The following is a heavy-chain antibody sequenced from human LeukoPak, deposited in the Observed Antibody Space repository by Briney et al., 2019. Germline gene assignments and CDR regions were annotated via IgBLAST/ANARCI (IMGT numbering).Heavy chain of an antibody. CDR1: GGSFSGYY. CDR2: INHSGST. J-gene: IGHJ4*02. V-gene: IGHV4-34*10. CDR3: ARDSGGEATDFYFDY. Sequence: SETLSPTCAVYGGSFSGYYWSWIRQPPGKGLEWIGEINHSGSTNYNPSLKSRVTMTRDTSTSTVYMELSSLRSEDTAVYYCARDSGGEATDFYFDYWGQGTLVTVSS. D-gene: IGHD3-16*01.